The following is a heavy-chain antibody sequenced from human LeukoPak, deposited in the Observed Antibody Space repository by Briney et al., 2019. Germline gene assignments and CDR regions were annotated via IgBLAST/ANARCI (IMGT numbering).Heavy chain of an antibody. V-gene: IGHV1-18*01. CDR3: ATDIVVVPAASPSDY. CDR2: ISAYNGNT. CDR1: GYTFTSYG. Sequence: ASVKVSCKASGYTFTSYGISWLRQAPGQGLESMGWISAYNGNTNYAQKLQGRVTMTTDTSTSTAYMELRSLRSDDTAVYYCATDIVVVPAASPSDYWCQGTLVTVSS. D-gene: IGHD2-2*01. J-gene: IGHJ4*02.